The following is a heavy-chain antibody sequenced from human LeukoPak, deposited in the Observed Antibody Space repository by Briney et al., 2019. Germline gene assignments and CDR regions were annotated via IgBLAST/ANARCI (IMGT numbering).Heavy chain of an antibody. V-gene: IGHV4-59*12. CDR2: IYYNGNT. CDR1: GGSISSFY. CDR3: ARGCSSTSCWLRMDV. D-gene: IGHD2-2*01. Sequence: PSETLSLTCTVSGGSISSFYWTWIRQPPGKGLEWIGYIYYNGNTNYNPSLKSRVTISVDTSKNQFSLKLSSLTAADTAIYYCARGCSSTSCWLRMDVWGQGTTVTVSS. J-gene: IGHJ6*02.